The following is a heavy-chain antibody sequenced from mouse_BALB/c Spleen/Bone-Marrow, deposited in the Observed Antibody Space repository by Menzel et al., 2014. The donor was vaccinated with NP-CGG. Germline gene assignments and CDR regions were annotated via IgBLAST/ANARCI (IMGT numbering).Heavy chain of an antibody. Sequence: EVQLQQFGAALVKPGASVKLSCTASGFNIKDTYMHWVKQRPEQVLEWIGRIDPANGNTKYDLKFQGKATITADTSSNTAFLQLSSLTSEDTAVYYCARWEYYAMDYWGQGTSVTVSS. CDR1: GFNIKDTY. V-gene: IGHV14-3*02. CDR3: ARWEYYAMDY. CDR2: IDPANGNT. D-gene: IGHD4-1*01. J-gene: IGHJ4*01.